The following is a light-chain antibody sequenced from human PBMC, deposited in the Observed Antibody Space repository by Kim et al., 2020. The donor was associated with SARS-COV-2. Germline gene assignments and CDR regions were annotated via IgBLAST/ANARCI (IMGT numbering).Light chain of an antibody. V-gene: IGKV1-9*01. Sequence: GDRVAVTCRTSQGIDNHLAWYQQKPGKAPKLLIFAASTLQSGVPSRFSGSGSGTEFTLTVSSLQPEDFAIYYCQQLNTYPWTFGQGTNVDIK. CDR2: AAS. J-gene: IGKJ1*01. CDR1: QGIDNH. CDR3: QQLNTYPWT.